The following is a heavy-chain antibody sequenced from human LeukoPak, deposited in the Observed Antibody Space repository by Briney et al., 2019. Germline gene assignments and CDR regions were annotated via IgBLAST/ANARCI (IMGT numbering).Heavy chain of an antibody. J-gene: IGHJ4*02. CDR1: GGSISSGDYC. CDR2: IYYSGST. CDR3: ASSLVDYYDSSGYPDY. V-gene: IGHV4-30-4*01. Sequence: SETLSLTCTVSGGSISSGDYCWSWIRQPPGKGLEWIGYIYYSGSTYYNPSLKSRVTISVDTSKNQFSLKLSSVTAADTAVYYCASSLVDYYDSSGYPDYWGQGTLVTVSS. D-gene: IGHD3-22*01.